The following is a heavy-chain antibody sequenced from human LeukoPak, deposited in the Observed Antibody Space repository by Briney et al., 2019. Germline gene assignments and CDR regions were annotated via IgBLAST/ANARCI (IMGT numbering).Heavy chain of an antibody. Sequence: ASVKVSCKASGYTFTGYYMHWVRQAPGQGLEWMGRFNPNSGGTNYAQKFQGRVTMTRDTSISTAYMELSRLRSDDTAVYYCARGSYYYDSSGYHYWGQGTLVTVSS. CDR3: ARGSYYYDSSGYHY. CDR2: FNPNSGGT. D-gene: IGHD3-22*01. J-gene: IGHJ4*02. CDR1: GYTFTGYY. V-gene: IGHV1-2*06.